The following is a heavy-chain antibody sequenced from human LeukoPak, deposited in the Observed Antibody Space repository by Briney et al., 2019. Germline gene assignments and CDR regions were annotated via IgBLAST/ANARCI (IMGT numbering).Heavy chain of an antibody. CDR3: ARDMGSSGYYRLSWFDP. CDR1: GGSISSYY. V-gene: IGHV4-59*01. Sequence: SETLSLTCTVSGGSISSYYWSWIRQPPGKGLEWIGYIYYSGSTNYNPSLKSRVTISVDTSKNQFSLKLSSVTAADTAVYYCARDMGSSGYYRLSWFDPWGQGTLVTVSS. J-gene: IGHJ5*02. D-gene: IGHD3-22*01. CDR2: IYYSGST.